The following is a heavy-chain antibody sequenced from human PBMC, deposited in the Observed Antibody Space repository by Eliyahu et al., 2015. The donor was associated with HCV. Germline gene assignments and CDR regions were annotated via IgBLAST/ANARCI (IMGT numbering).Heavy chain of an antibody. Sequence: EVQLVESGGGLVKPGGSLRXXCAASGFTFXSYPMNWVRQAPGKGLEWVSSIGRSSSYIYYADSVKGRFTISRDNDKNSLYLQMNSLRAEDTAVYYCATIPTQEDYYYGMDVWGQGTTVTVSS. D-gene: IGHD2-2*02. CDR3: ATIPTQEDYYYGMDV. V-gene: IGHV3-21*02. J-gene: IGHJ6*02. CDR2: IGRSSSYI. CDR1: GFTFXSYP.